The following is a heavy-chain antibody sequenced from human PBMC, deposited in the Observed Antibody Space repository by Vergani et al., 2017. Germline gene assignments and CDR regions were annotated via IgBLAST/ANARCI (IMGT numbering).Heavy chain of an antibody. Sequence: EVQLVESGGGLVKPGGSLRLSCAASGFTFSSYSMNWVRQAPGKGLEWVSSISSSSSYIYYADTVKGRFTISRDNAKISLYLQMNSLRAEETAVYYCARVMGAAAGTENDYWGQGTLVTVSS. CDR2: ISSSSSYI. CDR3: ARVMGAAAGTENDY. CDR1: GFTFSSYS. V-gene: IGHV3-21*01. J-gene: IGHJ4*02. D-gene: IGHD6-13*01.